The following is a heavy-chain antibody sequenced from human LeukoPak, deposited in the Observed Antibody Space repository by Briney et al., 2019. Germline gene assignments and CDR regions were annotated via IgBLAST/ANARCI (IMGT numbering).Heavy chain of an antibody. CDR3: ARHDYGDYGAFDI. CDR1: GGSISSYY. J-gene: IGHJ3*02. V-gene: IGHV4-59*08. CDR2: IYYSGST. D-gene: IGHD4-17*01. Sequence: SETLSLTCTVSGGSISSYYWSWIRQPPGKGLEWIGYIYYSGSTNYSPSLKSRVTISVDTSKNQFSLKLSSVTAADTAVYYCARHDYGDYGAFDIWGQGTMVTVSS.